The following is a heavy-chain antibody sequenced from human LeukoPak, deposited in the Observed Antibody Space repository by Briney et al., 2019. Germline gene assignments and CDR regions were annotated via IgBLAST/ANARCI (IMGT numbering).Heavy chain of an antibody. Sequence: PSETLSLTCAVYGGSFSGYYWSWIRQPPGKGLEWIGEINHSGSTNYNPSLKSRVTISVDTSKNQFSLKLSSVPAADTAVYYCARRVTAMVTLYYYYYYMDVWGKGTTVTISS. CDR3: ARRVTAMVTLYYYYYYMDV. J-gene: IGHJ6*03. CDR2: INHSGST. D-gene: IGHD5-18*01. V-gene: IGHV4-34*01. CDR1: GGSFSGYY.